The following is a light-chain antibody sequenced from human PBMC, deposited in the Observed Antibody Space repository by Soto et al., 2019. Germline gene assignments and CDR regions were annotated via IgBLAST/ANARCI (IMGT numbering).Light chain of an antibody. Sequence: EIVMTQSPATLSVSPGERATLSCRASQSVSSNLAWYQQKPGQAPRLLIYGASTRATGIPARFSGSGSGTEFPLTISSLQSEDFAFYYCQQYNNWWTFGQGTKVEIK. CDR3: QQYNNWWT. J-gene: IGKJ1*01. CDR2: GAS. V-gene: IGKV3-15*01. CDR1: QSVSSN.